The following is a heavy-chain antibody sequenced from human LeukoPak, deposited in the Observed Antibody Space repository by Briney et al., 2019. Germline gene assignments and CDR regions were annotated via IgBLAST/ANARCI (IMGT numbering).Heavy chain of an antibody. CDR3: ATRDGYKPD. CDR1: GFTFSSYG. J-gene: IGHJ4*02. V-gene: IGHV3-30*03. CDR2: ISYDGSNK. Sequence: GGSLRLSCAGSGFTFSSYGMYWVRQAPGKGLELVPVISYDGSNKYYADSVKGRFTISRDNSMNTVHLQMNSLRVEDTAVYYCATRDGYKPDWGQGTLVTVSS. D-gene: IGHD5-24*01.